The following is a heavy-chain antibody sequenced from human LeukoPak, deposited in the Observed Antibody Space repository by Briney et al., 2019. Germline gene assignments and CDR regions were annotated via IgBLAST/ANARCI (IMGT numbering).Heavy chain of an antibody. CDR3: ARDGRVATGIRTYYYMDV. V-gene: IGHV4-4*07. Sequence: SETLSLTCTVSGGSISSYYWSWIRQPAGKGLEWIGRIYTSGSTNYNPSLKSRVTISVDTSKNQFSLKLSSVTAADTAVYYCARDGRVATGIRTYYYMDVWGKGTTVTISS. J-gene: IGHJ6*03. D-gene: IGHD5-12*01. CDR1: GGSISSYY. CDR2: IYTSGST.